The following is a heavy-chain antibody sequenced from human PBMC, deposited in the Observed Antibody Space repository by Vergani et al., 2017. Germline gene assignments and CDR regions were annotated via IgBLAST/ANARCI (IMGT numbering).Heavy chain of an antibody. CDR2: IYTSGST. V-gene: IGHV4-59*10. Sequence: QVQLQQWGAGLLKPSETLSLTCAVYGGSFTGYYWSWIRQPPGKGLEWIGRIYTSGSTNYNPSLKSRVTISVDTSKNQFSLKLSSVTAADTAVYYCARALLFVTSGFDPWGQGTLVTVSS. D-gene: IGHD2-21*01. CDR3: ARALLFVTSGFDP. J-gene: IGHJ5*02. CDR1: GGSFTGYY.